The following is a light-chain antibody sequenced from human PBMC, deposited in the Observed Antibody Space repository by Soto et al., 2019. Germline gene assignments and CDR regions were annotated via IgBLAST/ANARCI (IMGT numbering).Light chain of an antibody. V-gene: IGKV1-5*01. Sequence: DIQMTQSPSTVSASVGDRVTITFRASQSISTRLAWYQQKPGKAPKLLIYDASSLESGVPARFSGSASGTEFTLTISSLQPDDFATYYCQQYNSYSTFGQGTKVDIK. CDR3: QQYNSYST. CDR1: QSISTR. J-gene: IGKJ1*01. CDR2: DAS.